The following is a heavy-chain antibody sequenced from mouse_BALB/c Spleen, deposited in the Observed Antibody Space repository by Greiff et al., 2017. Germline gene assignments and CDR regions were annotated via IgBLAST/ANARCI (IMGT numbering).Heavy chain of an antibody. Sequence: EVQVVESGPSLVKPSQTLSLTCSVTGDSITSGYWNWIRKFPGNKLEYMGYISYSGSTYYNPSLKSRISITRDTSKNQYYLQLNSVTTEDTATYYCARGADGSSPPWFAYWGQGTLVTVSA. CDR3: ARGADGSSPPWFAY. V-gene: IGHV3-8*02. CDR2: ISYSGST. CDR1: GDSITSGY. J-gene: IGHJ3*01. D-gene: IGHD1-1*01.